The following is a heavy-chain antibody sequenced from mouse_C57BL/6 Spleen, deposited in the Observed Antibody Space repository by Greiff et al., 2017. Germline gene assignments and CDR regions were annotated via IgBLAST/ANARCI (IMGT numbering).Heavy chain of an antibody. CDR2: IDPETGGT. CDR3: THYYGSSYHAY. CDR1: GYTFTDYE. V-gene: IGHV1-15*01. J-gene: IGHJ3*01. Sequence: VQLQQSGAELVRPGASVTLSCKASGYTFTDYEMHWVKQTPVHGLEWIGAIDPETGGTAYNQKFKGKAILTADKSSSTAYMELRSLTSEDSAVYYCTHYYGSSYHAYWGQGTLVTVSA. D-gene: IGHD1-1*01.